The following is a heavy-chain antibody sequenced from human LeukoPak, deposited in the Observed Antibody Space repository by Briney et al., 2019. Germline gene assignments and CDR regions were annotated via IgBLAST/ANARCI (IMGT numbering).Heavy chain of an antibody. V-gene: IGHV3-11*04. J-gene: IGHJ6*03. CDR1: GFTFSDYH. Sequence: GGSETLFCAASGFTFSDYHMSCIPHARGGGLEWVSYFSCSCYTIYYADSVKGRLTISRDNAKKSLYLQMNRLRAEDTAVYYCARERVPGYCSGGSCYYYYMDVWGKGATVTVSS. D-gene: IGHD2-15*01. CDR2: FSCSCYTI. CDR3: ARERVPGYCSGGSCYYYYMDV.